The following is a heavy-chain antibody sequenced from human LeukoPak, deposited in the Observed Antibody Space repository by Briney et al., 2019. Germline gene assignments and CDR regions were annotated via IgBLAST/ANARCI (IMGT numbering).Heavy chain of an antibody. J-gene: IGHJ6*03. Sequence: PGGSLRLSCAASGFTFSSYWMSWVRQAPGKGLEWVANIKQDGSEKYYVDSVKGRFTISRDNAKNSLYLQMNSLRAEDTAVYYCARDAWFGSSWYSVDYYYYMDVWGKGSTVTVSS. CDR1: GFTFSSYW. V-gene: IGHV3-7*01. CDR3: ARDAWFGSSWYSVDYYYYMDV. CDR2: IKQDGSEK. D-gene: IGHD6-13*01.